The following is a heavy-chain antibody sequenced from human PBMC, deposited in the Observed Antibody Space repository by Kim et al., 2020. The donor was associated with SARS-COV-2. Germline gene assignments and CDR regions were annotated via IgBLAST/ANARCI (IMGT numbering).Heavy chain of an antibody. Sequence: GGSLRLSCAASGFTFSSYAMHWVRQAPGKGLEWVAVISYDGSNKYYADSVKGRFTISRDNSKNTLYLQMNSLRAEDTAVYYCARESAAALDTAMAGGDAFDIWGQGTMVTVSS. CDR3: ARESAAALDTAMAGGDAFDI. V-gene: IGHV3-30*04. D-gene: IGHD5-18*01. CDR2: ISYDGSNK. CDR1: GFTFSSYA. J-gene: IGHJ3*02.